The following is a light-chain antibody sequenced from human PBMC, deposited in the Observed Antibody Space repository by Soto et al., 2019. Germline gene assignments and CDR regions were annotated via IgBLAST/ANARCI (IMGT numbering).Light chain of an antibody. CDR2: STN. Sequence: QTVVTQEPSFSVSPGGTVTLTCGLSSGSVSTSYHPSWYQQTPGQAPRTLIYSTNTRSSGVPDRFSGSILGNKAALTITGAQADDESDYYCVLYMGSGTVVFGGGTKVTVL. CDR1: SGSVSTSYH. V-gene: IGLV8-61*01. J-gene: IGLJ2*01. CDR3: VLYMGSGTVV.